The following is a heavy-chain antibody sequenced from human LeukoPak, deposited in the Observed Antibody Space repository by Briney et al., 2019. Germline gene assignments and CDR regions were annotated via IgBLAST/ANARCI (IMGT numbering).Heavy chain of an antibody. J-gene: IGHJ6*03. V-gene: IGHV1-18*01. CDR3: ARDRRMIVVVGNMDV. CDR1: GYPFTSYG. D-gene: IGHD3-22*01. CDR2: ISAYNGNT. Sequence: ASVKVSCKASGYPFTSYGISSVRQAPRPRLEWMGWISAYNGNTNYAQKLQGRVTMTTNTSTSTAYMELRSLRSDDTAVYYCARDRRMIVVVGNMDVWGKGTTVTVSS.